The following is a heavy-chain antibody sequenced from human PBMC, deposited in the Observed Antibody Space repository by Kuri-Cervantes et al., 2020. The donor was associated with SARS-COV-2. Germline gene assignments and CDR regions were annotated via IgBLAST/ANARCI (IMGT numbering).Heavy chain of an antibody. J-gene: IGHJ4*02. CDR2: ISGSGGST. D-gene: IGHD3-10*01. CDR3: ARDRGYGSGSYSDY. CDR1: GFTFSSYA. Sequence: GGSLRLSCAASGFTFSSYAMGWVRQAPGKGLEWVSAISGSGGSTYYADSVKGRFTISRDNSKNTLYLQMNSLRAEDTAVYYCARDRGYGSGSYSDYWGQGALVTVSS. V-gene: IGHV3-23*01.